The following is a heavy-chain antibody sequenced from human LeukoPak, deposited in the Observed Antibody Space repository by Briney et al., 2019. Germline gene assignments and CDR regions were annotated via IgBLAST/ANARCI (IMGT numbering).Heavy chain of an antibody. V-gene: IGHV4-4*02. Sequence: PSGTLSLTCAVSGGSISSNNWRCCLRPPPEKGQEWGGVTYHSGSTNYTPSLKSRVTISVDKSKNQFSLKLSSLTAANTAVYYFASSTRPRSPPGKAFDNWGQGTMVTVSS. J-gene: IGHJ3*02. CDR3: ASSTRPRSPPGKAFDN. CDR1: GGSISSNNW. CDR2: TYHSGST.